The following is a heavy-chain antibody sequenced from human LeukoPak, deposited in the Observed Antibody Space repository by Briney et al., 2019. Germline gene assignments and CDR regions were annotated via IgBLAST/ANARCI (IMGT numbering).Heavy chain of an antibody. Sequence: PGGSLRLSCAASRFTFSTYSMNWVRQAPGKGLEWVSSISSSSSYIYYADSVKGRFTISRDNAKNSLYLQMNSLRAEDTAVYYCARDPFYIAAAGSHPVWGQGTLVTVSS. CDR2: ISSSSSYI. CDR1: RFTFSTYS. J-gene: IGHJ4*02. D-gene: IGHD6-13*01. CDR3: ARDPFYIAAAGSHPV. V-gene: IGHV3-21*01.